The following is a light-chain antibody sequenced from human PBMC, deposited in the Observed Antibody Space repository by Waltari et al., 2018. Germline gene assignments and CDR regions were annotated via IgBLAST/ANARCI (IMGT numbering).Light chain of an antibody. J-gene: IGLJ1*01. CDR1: SSDIGKYNY. Sequence: QSALTQPASVSGSPGQSITISCTGTSSDIGKYNYVSWYQHLPGKVPKVMISEVTKRPSRVSKRVSGSKSGNTASLTISGLQADDEAEYYCCSDAGSGTYVFGTGTKLTVV. CDR3: CSDAGSGTYV. V-gene: IGLV2-23*02. CDR2: EVT.